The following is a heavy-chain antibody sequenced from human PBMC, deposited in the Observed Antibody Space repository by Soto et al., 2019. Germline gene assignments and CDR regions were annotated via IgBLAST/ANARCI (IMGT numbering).Heavy chain of an antibody. CDR2: SSNSGTFS. D-gene: IGHD1-1*01. Sequence: GGSLRLSCEGSGFTFSDYYISLIRQAPGKGLEWISYSSNSGTFSRYADSVKGRFSISRDNTKNLLYLQMNSLRAEDTAVYYCARSGDNYNRLDYWGQGTPVTVSS. CDR1: GFTFSDYY. CDR3: ARSGDNYNRLDY. V-gene: IGHV3-11*06. J-gene: IGHJ4*02.